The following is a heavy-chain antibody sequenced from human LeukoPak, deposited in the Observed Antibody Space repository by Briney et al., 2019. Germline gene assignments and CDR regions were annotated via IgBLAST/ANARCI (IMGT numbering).Heavy chain of an antibody. CDR2: FDPEDGET. V-gene: IGHV1-24*01. D-gene: IGHD3-22*01. CDR3: ATGYRMYYYDSSGTEHFQH. CDR1: GYTLTGLS. J-gene: IGHJ1*01. Sequence: ASVKVSCKVSGYTLTGLSMHWVRQAPGKGLEWMGGFDPEDGETIYAQKFQGRVTMTEDTSTDTAYMELSSLRSEDTAVYYCATGYRMYYYDSSGTEHFQHWGQGTLVTVSS.